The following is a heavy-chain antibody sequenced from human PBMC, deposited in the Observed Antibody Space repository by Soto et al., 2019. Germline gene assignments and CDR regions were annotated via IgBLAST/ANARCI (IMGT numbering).Heavy chain of an antibody. D-gene: IGHD3-10*01. CDR3: AKASVGYGSGSYYDYYYHYGMDV. V-gene: IGHV3-23*01. Sequence: GGSLRLSCAASGFTFSSYAMSWVRQAPGKGLEWVSAISGSGGSTYYADSVKGRFTISRDNSKNTLYLQMNSLRAEDTAVYYCAKASVGYGSGSYYDYYYHYGMDVWGQGTTVTVSS. CDR1: GFTFSSYA. CDR2: ISGSGGST. J-gene: IGHJ6*02.